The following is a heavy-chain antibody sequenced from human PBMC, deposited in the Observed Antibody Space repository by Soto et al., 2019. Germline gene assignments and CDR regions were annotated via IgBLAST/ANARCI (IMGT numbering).Heavy chain of an antibody. CDR1: GGTFSSYA. CDR3: ARGGYCGGDCPISPFDH. CDR2: IIPIFGTA. Sequence: SVKVSCKASGGTFSSYAISWVRQAPGQGLEWMGGIIPIFGTANYAQKFQGRVTITADESTSTAYMELSSLRSEDTAVYYCARGGYCGGDCPISPFDHWGQGTLVTVCS. J-gene: IGHJ4*02. D-gene: IGHD2-21*02. V-gene: IGHV1-69*13.